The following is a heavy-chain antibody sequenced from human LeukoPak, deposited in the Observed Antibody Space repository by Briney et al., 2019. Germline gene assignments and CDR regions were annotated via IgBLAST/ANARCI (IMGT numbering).Heavy chain of an antibody. CDR3: ASTPGYSSSWYADY. Sequence: GGSLRLSCAASGFTFSSYSMNWIRQAPGKGLEWVSSISSSSSYIYYADSVKGRFTISRDNAKNSLYLQMNSLRAEDTAVYYCASTPGYSSSWYADYWGQGTLVTVSS. D-gene: IGHD6-13*01. J-gene: IGHJ4*02. V-gene: IGHV3-21*01. CDR2: ISSSSSYI. CDR1: GFTFSSYS.